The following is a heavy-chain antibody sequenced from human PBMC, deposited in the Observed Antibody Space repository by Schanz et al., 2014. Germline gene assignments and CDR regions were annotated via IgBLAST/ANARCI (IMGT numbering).Heavy chain of an antibody. J-gene: IGHJ3*01. CDR2: LTGSGTTT. CDR1: GFGFDDYA. CDR3: ARGREVVAKIFDV. V-gene: IGHV3-23*04. D-gene: IGHD3-22*01. Sequence: EVQLVESGGGVVRPGGSLRLSCAASGFGFDDYAMSWVRQAPGKGLEWVSALTGSGTTTYYADSVKGRFTISRDNSKNTLYLQMNSLRADDTAVYYCARGREVVAKIFDVWGQGTMVTVSS.